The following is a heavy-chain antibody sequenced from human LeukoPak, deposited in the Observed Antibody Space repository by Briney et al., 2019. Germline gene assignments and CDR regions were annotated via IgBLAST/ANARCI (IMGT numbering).Heavy chain of an antibody. Sequence: HPGGSLRLSCVASVFTFSSYSMKWVRQAPGKGHEWVSYISSGSSTTYYEDSVKGRFTISRDNAKNSLYLQMNSLRDEDTAVYYCAGARTYYYAMDVWGQGTTVTVSS. CDR2: ISSGSSTT. CDR3: AGARTYYYAMDV. CDR1: VFTFSSYS. J-gene: IGHJ6*02. V-gene: IGHV3-48*02.